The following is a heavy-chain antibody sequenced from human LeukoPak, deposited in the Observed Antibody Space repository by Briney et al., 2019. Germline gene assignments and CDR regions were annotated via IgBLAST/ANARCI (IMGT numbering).Heavy chain of an antibody. Sequence: ASVKVSCKASGYTFTGYYMHWVRQAPGQGLEWMGWINPNSGGTNYAQKFQGRVTMTRDTSISTAYMELSRLRSDDTAVYYCAREGLYSSSARTDYWGQGTLVTVSS. CDR3: AREGLYSSSARTDY. CDR1: GYTFTGYY. V-gene: IGHV1-2*02. D-gene: IGHD6-6*01. J-gene: IGHJ4*02. CDR2: INPNSGGT.